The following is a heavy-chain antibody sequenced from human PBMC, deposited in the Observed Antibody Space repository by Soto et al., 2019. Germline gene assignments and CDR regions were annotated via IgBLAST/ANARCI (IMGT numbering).Heavy chain of an antibody. CDR1: GFTFSSYA. Sequence: GGSLRLSCAASGFTFSSYAMSWVRQAPGKGLEWVSAISGSGGSTYYADSVKGRFTISRDNSKNTLYLQMNSLRAEDTAVYYRAKEVKDGSSWWKPPDNYYYSYGMDVWGQGTTVTVSS. CDR2: ISGSGGST. V-gene: IGHV3-23*01. J-gene: IGHJ6*02. CDR3: AKEVKDGSSWWKPPDNYYYSYGMDV. D-gene: IGHD6-13*01.